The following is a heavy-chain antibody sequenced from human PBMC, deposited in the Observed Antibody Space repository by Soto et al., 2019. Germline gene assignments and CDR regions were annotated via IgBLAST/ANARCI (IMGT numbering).Heavy chain of an antibody. Sequence: PSETLSLTCAVYGGSFSGYYWSWIRQPPGKGLERIGEINHSGSTNYNPYLKSRVTVSVDTSKNQFSLKLSSVTAADTAVYYCARSMTTVVPLDYWGQGTQVTVSS. CDR1: GGSFSGYY. J-gene: IGHJ4*02. V-gene: IGHV4-34*01. CDR3: ARSMTTVVPLDY. CDR2: INHSGST. D-gene: IGHD4-17*01.